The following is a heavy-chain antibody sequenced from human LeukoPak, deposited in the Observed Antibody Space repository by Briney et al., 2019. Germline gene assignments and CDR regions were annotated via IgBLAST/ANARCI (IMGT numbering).Heavy chain of an antibody. J-gene: IGHJ3*02. D-gene: IGHD2-15*01. Sequence: PSETLSLTCTVSGGSISSGDYYWSWIRQPPGKGLEWIGYIYYSGSTYYNPSLKSRVTISVDTSKNQFSLKLSSVTAADTAVYYCARVWDCSGGSCYSGDAFDIWGQRTMVTVSS. CDR3: ARVWDCSGGSCYSGDAFDI. V-gene: IGHV4-30-4*08. CDR1: GGSISSGDYY. CDR2: IYYSGST.